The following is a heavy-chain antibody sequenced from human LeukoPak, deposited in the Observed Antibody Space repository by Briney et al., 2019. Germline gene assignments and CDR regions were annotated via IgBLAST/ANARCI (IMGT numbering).Heavy chain of an antibody. J-gene: IGHJ4*02. CDR1: GGSISSSSYY. CDR2: IYYSGST. D-gene: IGHD5-12*01. CDR3: ARVGYSGYDDRGSFDY. V-gene: IGHV4-39*07. Sequence: SETLSLTCTVSGGSISSSSYYWGWIRQPPGKGLEWIGSIYYSGSTYYNPSLKGRVTISVDTSKNQFSLKLSSVTAADTAVYYCARVGYSGYDDRGSFDYWGQGTLVTVSS.